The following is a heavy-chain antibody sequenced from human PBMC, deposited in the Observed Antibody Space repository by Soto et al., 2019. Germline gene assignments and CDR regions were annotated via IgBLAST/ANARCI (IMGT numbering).Heavy chain of an antibody. CDR1: GGSISSGGYY. CDR2: IYYSGST. CDR3: ARVYCSGGSCYEFDY. V-gene: IGHV4-31*03. J-gene: IGHJ4*02. D-gene: IGHD2-15*01. Sequence: QVQLQESGPGLVKPSQTLSLTCTVSGGSISSGGYYWSWIRQHSGTGLEWTGYIYYSGSTYYNTSLKSRVTISVDTSKNQFSLKLSSVTAADTAVYYCARVYCSGGSCYEFDYWGQGTLVTVSS.